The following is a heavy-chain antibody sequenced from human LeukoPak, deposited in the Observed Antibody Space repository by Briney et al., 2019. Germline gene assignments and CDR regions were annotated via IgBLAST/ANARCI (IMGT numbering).Heavy chain of an antibody. J-gene: IGHJ4*02. CDR3: ATIKRGYPYGYFDF. CDR1: GGSISSHY. D-gene: IGHD5-18*01. CDR2: MYDTVNT. Sequence: SETLSLTCTVSGGSISSHYWSWVRLPPGKGLEWIGYMYDTVNTKDNPSLTSRLTLSADTSKNQFSLRLGSVTAADTAVYYCATIKRGYPYGYFDFWGQGILVTVSS. V-gene: IGHV4-59*11.